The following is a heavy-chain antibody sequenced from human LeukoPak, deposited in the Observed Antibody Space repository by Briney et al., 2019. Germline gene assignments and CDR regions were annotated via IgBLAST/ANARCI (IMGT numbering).Heavy chain of an antibody. V-gene: IGHV3-30*04. Sequence: GGSLRLSCAASGFPFSSYAMHWVRQAPGKGLEGVAVISYDGSNKYYADSVKGRFTISRDNSKNTLYLQMNSLRAEDTAVYYCARDAAPLSFDYWGQGTLVTVSS. J-gene: IGHJ4*02. CDR3: ARDAAPLSFDY. CDR1: GFPFSSYA. CDR2: ISYDGSNK. D-gene: IGHD6-6*01.